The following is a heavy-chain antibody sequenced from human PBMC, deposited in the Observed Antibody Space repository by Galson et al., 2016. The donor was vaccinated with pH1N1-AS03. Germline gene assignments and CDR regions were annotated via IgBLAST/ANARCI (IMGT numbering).Heavy chain of an antibody. J-gene: IGHJ6*02. Sequence: SVKVSCKASGYTFTSYYIHWVRQAPGQGREWMGIINPSDGNTNYAQRFQGRVTMTRDTSTRTVYMELSSLRSDDTAVYYCARVSAGLTGYYYAMDVWGQGTLVTVSS. CDR1: GYTFTSYY. V-gene: IGHV1-46*01. CDR2: INPSDGNT. CDR3: ARVSAGLTGYYYAMDV. D-gene: IGHD4/OR15-4a*01.